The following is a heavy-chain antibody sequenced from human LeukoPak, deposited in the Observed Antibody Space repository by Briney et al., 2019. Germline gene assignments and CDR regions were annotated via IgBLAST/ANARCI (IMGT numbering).Heavy chain of an antibody. V-gene: IGHV4-59*01. J-gene: IGHJ4*02. Sequence: SETLSLTCTVSGGSISSYYWGWIRQPPGKGLEWIGYIYYSGSTNYNPSLKSRVTISVDTSKNQFSLKLSSVTAADTAVYYCASGLRRWLQFDYWGQGTLVTVSS. CDR1: GGSISSYY. CDR2: IYYSGST. CDR3: ASGLRRWLQFDY. D-gene: IGHD5-24*01.